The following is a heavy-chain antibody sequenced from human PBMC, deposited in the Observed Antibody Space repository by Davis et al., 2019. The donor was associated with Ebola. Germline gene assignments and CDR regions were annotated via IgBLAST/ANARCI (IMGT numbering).Heavy chain of an antibody. V-gene: IGHV1-2*02. CDR1: GYTLTDYQ. Sequence: ASVKVSCKASGYTLTDYQMHWVRQAPGRGLEWMGGINPISGDTNYAEKFQGRVTMTRDTSISTVYMVLSRLRSDDTAVYYCARDLSYSYYYHYYGIDVWGQGTTVTVSS. D-gene: IGHD3-10*01. J-gene: IGHJ6*02. CDR2: INPISGDT. CDR3: ARDLSYSYYYHYYGIDV.